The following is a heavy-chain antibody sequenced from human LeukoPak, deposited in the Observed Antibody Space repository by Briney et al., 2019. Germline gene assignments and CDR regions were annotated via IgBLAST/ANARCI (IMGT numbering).Heavy chain of an antibody. Sequence: SETLSLTCTVSGGSISSYYWSWIRQPPGKGLEWIGYIYYSGSTYYNPSLKSRVTISVDTSKNQFSLKLSSVTAADTAVYYCARQAYCSGGSCYPSWFDPWGQGTLVTVSS. D-gene: IGHD2-15*01. CDR1: GGSISSYY. CDR2: IYYSGST. J-gene: IGHJ5*02. V-gene: IGHV4-59*08. CDR3: ARQAYCSGGSCYPSWFDP.